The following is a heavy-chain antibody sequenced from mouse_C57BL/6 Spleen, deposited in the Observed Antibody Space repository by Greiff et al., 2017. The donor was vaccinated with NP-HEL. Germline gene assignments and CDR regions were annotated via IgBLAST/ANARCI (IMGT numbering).Heavy chain of an antibody. CDR3: ARIYYGSSYPAWFAY. CDR1: GYTFTSYW. CDR2: IDPSDSYT. Sequence: QVQLQQPGAELVKPGASVKLSCKASGYTFTSYWMQWVKQRPGQGLEWIGEIDPSDSYTNYNQKFKGKATLTVDTSSSTAYMQLSSLTSEDSAVYYCARIYYGSSYPAWFAYWGQGTLVTVSA. V-gene: IGHV1-50*01. D-gene: IGHD1-1*01. J-gene: IGHJ3*01.